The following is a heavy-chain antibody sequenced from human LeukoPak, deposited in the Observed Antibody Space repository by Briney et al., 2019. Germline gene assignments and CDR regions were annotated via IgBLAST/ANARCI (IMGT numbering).Heavy chain of an antibody. J-gene: IGHJ4*02. CDR3: ARRRPYSSDGDDS. D-gene: IGHD3-22*01. Sequence: PGGSLRLSCAASGFTFSDHYMDWVRQAPGKGLEWVGRTRNEANSYTTEYAASVKGRFTISRDDSKNSLYLQMNSLKTEDTAVYYGARRRPYSSDGDDSWGQGALVTVSS. V-gene: IGHV3-72*01. CDR2: TRNEANSYTT. CDR1: GFTFSDHY.